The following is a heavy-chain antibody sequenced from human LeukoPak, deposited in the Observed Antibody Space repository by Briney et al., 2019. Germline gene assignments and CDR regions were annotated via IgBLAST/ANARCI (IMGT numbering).Heavy chain of an antibody. CDR3: AKHHRMAARLVYFDY. Sequence: GETLRLSCAASGFTFSGHGMDWVRQAPGKGLEWVSGITGSGGNRYYADSVKGRFTISRDNSKNTLYLQMNSLRVEDTAVYYCAKHHRMAARLVYFDYWGQGTLVTVSS. CDR2: ITGSGGNR. V-gene: IGHV3-23*01. J-gene: IGHJ4*02. D-gene: IGHD6-6*01. CDR1: GFTFSGHG.